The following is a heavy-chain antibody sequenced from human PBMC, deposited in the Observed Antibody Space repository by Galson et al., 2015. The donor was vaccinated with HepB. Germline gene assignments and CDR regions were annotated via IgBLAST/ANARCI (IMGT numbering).Heavy chain of an antibody. CDR1: GFTFSSYG. V-gene: IGHV3-30*18. D-gene: IGHD3-3*01. Sequence: SLRLSCAASGFTFSSYGMHWVRQAPGKGLEWVAVISYDGSNKYYADSVKGRFTISRDNSKNTLYLQMNSLRAEDTAVYYCAKELRFGSRRPYYYYGMDVWGQGTTVTVSS. J-gene: IGHJ6*02. CDR3: AKELRFGSRRPYYYYGMDV. CDR2: ISYDGSNK.